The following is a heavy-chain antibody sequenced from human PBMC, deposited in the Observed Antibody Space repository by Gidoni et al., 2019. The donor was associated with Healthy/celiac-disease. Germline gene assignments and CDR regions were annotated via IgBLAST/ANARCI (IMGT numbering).Heavy chain of an antibody. Sequence: QVQLVESGGGVVQPGRSLRLSCAASGFTFSSYGMHWVRQAPGKGLEWVAVIWYDGSNKYYADSVKGRFTISRDNSKNTLYLQMNSLRAEDTAVYYCARDFTVWLRGYFDYWGQGTLVTVSS. CDR1: GFTFSSYG. V-gene: IGHV3-33*01. CDR2: IWYDGSNK. CDR3: ARDFTVWLRGYFDY. J-gene: IGHJ4*02. D-gene: IGHD5-12*01.